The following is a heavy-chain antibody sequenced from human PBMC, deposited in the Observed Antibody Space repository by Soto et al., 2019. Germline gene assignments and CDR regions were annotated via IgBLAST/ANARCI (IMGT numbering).Heavy chain of an antibody. CDR3: ARAKYDSSRYCGMDV. V-gene: IGHV4-30-4*01. D-gene: IGHD3-22*01. J-gene: IGHJ6*02. CDR1: VVSISIYDYY. Sequence: TLSLTXTVSVVSISIYDYYLIFFRHPPGKGLEWIWYISYSGSSYYNPSLRSRFIISVDTSKSQFSLRLSSVTATDTAVYYCARAKYDSSRYCGMDVWGQGTTVTVSS. CDR2: ISYSGSS.